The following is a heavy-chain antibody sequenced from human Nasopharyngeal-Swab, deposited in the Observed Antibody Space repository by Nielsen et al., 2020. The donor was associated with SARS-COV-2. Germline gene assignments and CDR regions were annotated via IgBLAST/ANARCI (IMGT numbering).Heavy chain of an antibody. Sequence: SETLSLTCTVSGGSVSSGSYYWSWIRQPPGKGLEWIGYIYYSGSTNYNPSLKSRVTISVDTSKNQFSLKLSSVPAADTAVYYCARRDGDFWSGEDNWFDPWGQGTLVTVSS. CDR3: ARRDGDFWSGEDNWFDP. J-gene: IGHJ5*02. CDR1: GGSVSSGSYY. CDR2: IYYSGST. D-gene: IGHD3-3*01. V-gene: IGHV4-61*01.